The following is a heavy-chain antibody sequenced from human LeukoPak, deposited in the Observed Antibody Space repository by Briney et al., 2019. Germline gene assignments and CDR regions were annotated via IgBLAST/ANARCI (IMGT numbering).Heavy chain of an antibody. CDR1: GFTFSDYY. D-gene: IGHD3-3*01. CDR3: AGKYGVVSLFDL. CDR2: IYYSGST. V-gene: IGHV4-59*01. J-gene: IGHJ2*01. Sequence: GSLRLSCAASGFTFSDYYMSWIRQPPGKGLEWIGYIYYSGSTNYNPSLKSRVTISVDTSKNQFSLKLSSVTAADTAVYYCAGKYGVVSLFDLWGRGTLVTVSS.